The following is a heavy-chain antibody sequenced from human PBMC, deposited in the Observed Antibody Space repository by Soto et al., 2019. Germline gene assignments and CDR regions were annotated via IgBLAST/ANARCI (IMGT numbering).Heavy chain of an antibody. V-gene: IGHV3-72*01. Sequence: EVQLVESGGGLVQPGGSLILSCAASGFTLSYHYMDWVRQAPGKGLEWVGRTKHRPENFATQYGASVEGRFTITRDDSKNLVYLQMNSLKTADTAVYYCATWMSAVGYWGQGTLVTVAS. CDR3: ATWMSAVGY. CDR1: GFTLSYHY. J-gene: IGHJ4*02. CDR2: TKHRPENFAT. D-gene: IGHD6-13*01.